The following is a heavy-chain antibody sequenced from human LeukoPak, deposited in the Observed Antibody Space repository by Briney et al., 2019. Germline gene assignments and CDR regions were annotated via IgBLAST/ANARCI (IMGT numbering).Heavy chain of an antibody. CDR3: ATARGYDSSGYYYYY. D-gene: IGHD3-22*01. CDR2: INPSGGST. J-gene: IGHJ4*02. CDR1: GYTFTSYY. Sequence: ASVKVSCKASGYTFTSYYMHWVRQAPGQGLEWMGIINPSGGSTSYAQKFQGRVTMTEDTSTDTAYMELSSLRSEDTAVYYCATARGYDSSGYYYYYWGQGTLVTVSS. V-gene: IGHV1-46*01.